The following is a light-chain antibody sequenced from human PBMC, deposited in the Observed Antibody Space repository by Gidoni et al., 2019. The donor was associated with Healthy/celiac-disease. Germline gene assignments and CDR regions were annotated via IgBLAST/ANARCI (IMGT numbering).Light chain of an antibody. Sequence: QSALTQPASGSGSPGQSITISCTGTSSDGGGYNYVSWYQQHPGKAPKLMIYEVSNRPSGVSNRFSGSKSGNTASLTLSGLQAEDEADYYCSSYTSSSTLVFGGGTKLTVL. CDR2: EVS. J-gene: IGLJ2*01. CDR1: SSDGGGYNY. V-gene: IGLV2-14*01. CDR3: SSYTSSSTLV.